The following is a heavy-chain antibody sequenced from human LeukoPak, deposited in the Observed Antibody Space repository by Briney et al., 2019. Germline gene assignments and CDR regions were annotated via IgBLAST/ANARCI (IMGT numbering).Heavy chain of an antibody. J-gene: IGHJ4*02. D-gene: IGHD2-15*01. CDR1: AFIFSGHW. V-gene: IGHV3-7*03. Sequence: GSLRLSCEGSAFIFSGHWMNWVRQTPGKGLEWVASIKEDGSERQYVDSVKGRFTISRDNAENSLYLQMNSLRAEDTAVYYCARDCRGGSCYSGYWGQGTLVTVSS. CDR2: IKEDGSER. CDR3: ARDCRGGSCYSGY.